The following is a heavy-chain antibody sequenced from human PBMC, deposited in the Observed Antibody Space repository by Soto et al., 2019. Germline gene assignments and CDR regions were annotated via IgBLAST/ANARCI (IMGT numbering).Heavy chain of an antibody. Sequence: XGSLRLSCAASGFTFSSYAMNWVRQTQEKGLEWVSSISSTSSYTHYSDSVKGRFTISRDNANNSLFLQMNSLRAEDTATYYCARDLALAGNYWGQGVLVTVSS. CDR1: GFTFSSYA. J-gene: IGHJ4*02. D-gene: IGHD6-19*01. V-gene: IGHV3-21*01. CDR2: ISSTSSYT. CDR3: ARDLALAGNY.